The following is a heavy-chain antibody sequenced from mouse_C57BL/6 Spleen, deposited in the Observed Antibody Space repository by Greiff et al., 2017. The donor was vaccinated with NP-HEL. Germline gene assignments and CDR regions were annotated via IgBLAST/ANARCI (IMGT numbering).Heavy chain of an antibody. CDR3: TRDTYLGYAKDY. Sequence: EVQGVESGEGLVKPGGSLKLSCAASGFTFSSYAMSWVRQTPEKRLEWVAYISSGGDYIYYADTVKGRFTISRDNARNTLYLQMSSLKSEDTAMYYCTRDTYLGYAKDYWGQGTSVTVAS. D-gene: IGHD5-1-1*01. CDR1: GFTFSSYA. J-gene: IGHJ4*01. CDR2: ISSGGDYI. V-gene: IGHV5-9-1*02.